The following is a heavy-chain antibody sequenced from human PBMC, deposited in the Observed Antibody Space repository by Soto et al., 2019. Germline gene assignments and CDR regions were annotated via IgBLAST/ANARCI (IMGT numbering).Heavy chain of an antibody. J-gene: IGHJ6*02. CDR1: GFNFNSYT. V-gene: IGHV3-21*01. D-gene: IGHD2-15*01. CDR3: ARDCRGGSCYPGMDV. CDR2: ISSSGYI. Sequence: EVQLVESGGGLVKPGGSLRLSCAASGFNFNSYTINWVRQAPGKRLEWLSSISSSGYIFSTDSVRGRFNISRDNAKNSVYLQMNSLRAEDTAVYFCARDCRGGSCYPGMDVWGQGTTVTVSS.